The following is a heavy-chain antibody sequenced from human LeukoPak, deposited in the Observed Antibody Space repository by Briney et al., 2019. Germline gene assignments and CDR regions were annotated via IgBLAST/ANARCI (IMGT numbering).Heavy chain of an antibody. Sequence: GGSLRLSCAASGFTFSSHDMHWVRQAPGKGLEWVAIISYDGGKKDYADSVKGRFTISRDNSKNTVYLQMSSLRAEDTAVYYCAKESVWFGESNPFDYWGQGTLVTVSS. V-gene: IGHV3-30*18. D-gene: IGHD3-10*01. CDR2: ISYDGGKK. J-gene: IGHJ4*02. CDR3: AKESVWFGESNPFDY. CDR1: GFTFSSHD.